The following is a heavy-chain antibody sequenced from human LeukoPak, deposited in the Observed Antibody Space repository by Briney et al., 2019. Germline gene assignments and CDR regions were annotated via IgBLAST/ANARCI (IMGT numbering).Heavy chain of an antibody. CDR1: GDSISNYF. J-gene: IGHJ4*02. D-gene: IGHD2-15*01. CDR2: IHDNGDS. CDR3: VRAPSGCGGTCPSDH. Sequence: SETLSLTCTVSGDSISNYFWSWIRQPAGKGLEWIGRIHDNGDSNHNPSLRSRVTMSLDTSRNQVSLKLASVTAADTAVYYCVRAPSGCGGTCPSDHWGPGTLVTVSS. V-gene: IGHV4-4*07.